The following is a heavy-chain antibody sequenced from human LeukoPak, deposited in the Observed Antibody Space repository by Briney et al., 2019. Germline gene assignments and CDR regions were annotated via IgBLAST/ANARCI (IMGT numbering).Heavy chain of an antibody. CDR2: FDPEDGET. V-gene: IGHV1-24*01. D-gene: IGHD5-24*01. CDR1: GYTLTELS. J-gene: IGHJ4*02. CDR3: ATDAEMATIRAVRYFDY. Sequence: ASVKVSCKVSGYTLTELSMHWVRQAPGKGLEWMGGFDPEDGETIYAQKFRGRVTMTEDTSTDTAYMELSSLRSEDTAVYYCATDAEMATIRAVRYFDYWGQGTLVTVSS.